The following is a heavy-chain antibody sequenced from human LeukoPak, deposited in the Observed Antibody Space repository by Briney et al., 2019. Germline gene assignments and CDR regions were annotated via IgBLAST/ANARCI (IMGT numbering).Heavy chain of an antibody. Sequence: GGSLRLSCAASGFTFSSYAMSWVRQAPGKGLEWVSAISGSGGSTYYADSVKGRFTISRDNPENTLYLQMNSLRAEDTAVYYCAKDVSGVGYFDYWGQGTLVTVSS. V-gene: IGHV3-23*01. CDR2: ISGSGGST. D-gene: IGHD1-26*01. J-gene: IGHJ4*02. CDR1: GFTFSSYA. CDR3: AKDVSGVGYFDY.